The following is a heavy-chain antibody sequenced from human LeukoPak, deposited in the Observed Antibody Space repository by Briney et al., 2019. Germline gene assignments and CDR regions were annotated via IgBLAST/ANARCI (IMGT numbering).Heavy chain of an antibody. CDR3: ARSGITSSLYNWFDP. V-gene: IGHV5-51*01. J-gene: IGHJ5*02. Sequence: GESLKISCKGSGYSFTSYWIGWVRQMPGKGLEWMGIIYPGDSDTRYSPSFRGQVTISADKSISTAYLQWSSLKASDTAMYYCARSGITSSLYNWFDPWGQGTLVTVSS. D-gene: IGHD3-10*01. CDR1: GYSFTSYW. CDR2: IYPGDSDT.